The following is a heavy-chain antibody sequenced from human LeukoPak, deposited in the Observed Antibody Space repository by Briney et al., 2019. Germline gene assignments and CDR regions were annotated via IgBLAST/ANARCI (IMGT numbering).Heavy chain of an antibody. V-gene: IGHV3-73*01. CDR1: GFTLSGSA. J-gene: IGHJ4*02. CDR3: TSPPITGTTDPFFDY. Sequence: GGSLRLSCAASGFTLSGSAMHWVRQASGKGLEWVGRIRSKANSYATAYAASVKGRFTISRDDSKNTAYLQMNSLKTEDTAVYYFTSPPITGTTDPFFDYWGQGTLVTVSS. D-gene: IGHD1-20*01. CDR2: IRSKANSYAT.